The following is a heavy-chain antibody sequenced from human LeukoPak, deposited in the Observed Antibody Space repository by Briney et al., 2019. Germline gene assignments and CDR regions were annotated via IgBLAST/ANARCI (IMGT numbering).Heavy chain of an antibody. J-gene: IGHJ4*02. V-gene: IGHV1-18*01. Sequence: GASVKVSCKASGYTFTSYGISWVRQAPGQGLEWMGWISGYNGETNNAQKLKDRVTMTTDTSTSTAYMELRSLRSDDTAVYYCARDRWYDKSDYYYNLDYWGQGTLVTVSS. D-gene: IGHD3-22*01. CDR3: ARDRWYDKSDYYYNLDY. CDR1: GYTFTSYG. CDR2: ISGYNGET.